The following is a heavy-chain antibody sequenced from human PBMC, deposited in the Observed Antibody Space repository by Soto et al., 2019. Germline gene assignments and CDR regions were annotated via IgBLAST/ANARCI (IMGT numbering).Heavy chain of an antibody. CDR3: AKGSYSGIYSDFDY. D-gene: IGHD1-26*01. CDR2: ISYDGGSK. V-gene: IGHV3-30*18. J-gene: IGHJ4*02. Sequence: GSLRLSCTASGFIFSRYGMYWVRQAPGKGLEWVAAISYDGGSKYYADSVKGRFTISRDTSKNTLYLQMNSLRAEDTAMYYCAKGSYSGIYSDFDYWGQGTLVTVSS. CDR1: GFIFSRYG.